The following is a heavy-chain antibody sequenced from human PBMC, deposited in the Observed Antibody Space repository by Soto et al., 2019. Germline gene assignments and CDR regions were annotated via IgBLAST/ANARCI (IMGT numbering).Heavy chain of an antibody. CDR3: ASRIIARPF. D-gene: IGHD6-6*01. J-gene: IGHJ4*02. V-gene: IGHV4-4*02. CDR1: GGSISSDNW. CDR2: ISHTGNT. Sequence: QVQLQESGPGLVKPSGTLSLTCAVSGGSISSDNWWSWVRQPPGKGLEWIGEISHTGNTNYNSSLKSRVTISVDKSNNQFSLRLTSVTAADTAVYYCASRIIARPFWGPGTLVIVSS.